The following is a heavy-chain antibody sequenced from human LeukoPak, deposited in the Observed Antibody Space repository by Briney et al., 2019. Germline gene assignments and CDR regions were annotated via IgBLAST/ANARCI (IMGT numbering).Heavy chain of an antibody. CDR1: GFALTTYA. CDR2: IRIGGGGT. CDR3: AMCMLLSQGGCNWFHP. V-gene: IGHV3-23*01. Sequence: GGSLRVSCAASGFALTTYAMCWVRPAPAKGLEWVSRIRIGGGGTYYAETLKGRVTISRDTSENTVHLHMNNLRDEDTARYICAMCMLLSQGGCNWFHPWGQGTLVTVSS. D-gene: IGHD1-26*01. J-gene: IGHJ5*02.